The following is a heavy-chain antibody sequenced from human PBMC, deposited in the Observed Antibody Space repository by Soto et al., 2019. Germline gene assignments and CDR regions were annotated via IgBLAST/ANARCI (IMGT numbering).Heavy chain of an antibody. CDR1: GFTFSSYW. D-gene: IGHD3-22*01. CDR2: IKQDGSEK. CDR3: ARDPDSSGYYEYYFDY. J-gene: IGHJ4*02. Sequence: GESLKISCAASGFTFSSYWMSWVRQAPGKGLEWVANIKQDGSEKYYVDSVKGRFTISRDNAKNSLYLQMNSLRAEDTVVYYCARDPDSSGYYEYYFDYWGQGTLVTVSS. V-gene: IGHV3-7*03.